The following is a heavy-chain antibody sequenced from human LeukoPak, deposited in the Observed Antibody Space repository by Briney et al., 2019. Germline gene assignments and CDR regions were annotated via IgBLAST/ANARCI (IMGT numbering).Heavy chain of an antibody. CDR3: AKDMAGFGELLYYFDY. V-gene: IGHV3-9*01. D-gene: IGHD3-10*01. CDR1: GFTFDDYA. Sequence: PGRSLRLSCAASGFTFDDYAMHWVRQAPGKGLEWVSGISWNSGSIGYADSVKGRFTISRDNAKNSLYLQMNSLRAEDTALYYCAKDMAGFGELLYYFDYWGQGTLVTVSS. J-gene: IGHJ4*02. CDR2: ISWNSGSI.